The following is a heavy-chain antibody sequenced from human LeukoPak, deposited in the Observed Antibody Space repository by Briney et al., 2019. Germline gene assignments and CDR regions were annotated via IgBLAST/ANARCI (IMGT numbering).Heavy chain of an antibody. CDR3: ARGYDSSGYYIRFDY. CDR2: FIPIFGTA. J-gene: IGHJ4*02. D-gene: IGHD3-22*01. CDR1: GGTFSSYA. Sequence: SVKVSCKASGGTFSSYAISWVRQAPGQGLEWMGGFIPIFGTANYAQKFQGRVTITADESTSTAYMELSSLRSEDTAVYYCARGYDSSGYYIRFDYWGQGTLVTVSS. V-gene: IGHV1-69*13.